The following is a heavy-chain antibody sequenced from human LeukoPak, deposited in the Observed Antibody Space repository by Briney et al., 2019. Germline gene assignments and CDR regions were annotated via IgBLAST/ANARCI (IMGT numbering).Heavy chain of an antibody. CDR3: ARVAEAAAFDS. V-gene: IGHV3-21*06. CDR1: GFTFSTYS. Sequence: PGGSLRLSCAASGFTFSTYSMNWVRQAPGKGLEWVSSISSNSRYIYYADSMRGRFTISRDNAKNSLYLQMNSLKPEDTAAYYCARVAEAAAFDSWGQGTLVTVSS. CDR2: ISSNSRYI. D-gene: IGHD6-13*01. J-gene: IGHJ4*02.